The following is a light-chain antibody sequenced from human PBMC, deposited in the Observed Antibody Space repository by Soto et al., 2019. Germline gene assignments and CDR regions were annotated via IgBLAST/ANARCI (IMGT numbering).Light chain of an antibody. CDR1: QGIYNH. CDR2: KAS. Sequence: DIQMTQSPSAMTASVGDRVTITCRASQGIYNHLVWYPQKPGKAPKVLIYKASNLQSGVSSRFSGSGSGTEFTLTISSLQPDDFATYYCQDYNSWTFGQGTKVDI. CDR3: QDYNSWT. J-gene: IGKJ1*01. V-gene: IGKV1-16*01.